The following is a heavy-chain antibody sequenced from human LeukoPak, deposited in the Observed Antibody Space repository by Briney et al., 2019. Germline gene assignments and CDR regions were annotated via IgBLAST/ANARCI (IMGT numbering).Heavy chain of an antibody. Sequence: GGSLRLSCAASGFTFSSYWMHWVRQAPGKGLVWVSRINSDGSSTSYADSVKGRFTISRDNAKNTMYLQMNSLRPEDTAVYYCARDKRGYCSSTSCYDDPNWFDPWGQGTQVTVSS. CDR3: ARDKRGYCSSTSCYDDPNWFDP. J-gene: IGHJ5*02. V-gene: IGHV3-74*01. D-gene: IGHD2-2*01. CDR2: INSDGSST. CDR1: GFTFSSYW.